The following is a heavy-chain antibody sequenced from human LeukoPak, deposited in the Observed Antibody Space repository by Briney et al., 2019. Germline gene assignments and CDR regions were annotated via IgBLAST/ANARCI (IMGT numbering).Heavy chain of an antibody. CDR3: ATQGYSSSSLDY. CDR2: ISSSSSYI. V-gene: IGHV3-21*01. CDR1: GFTFSSYS. J-gene: IGHJ4*02. D-gene: IGHD6-13*01. Sequence: GGSLRLSCAASGFTFSSYSMNWVRQAPGKGLEWVSSISSSSSYIYYADSVKGRFTISRDNAKNSLYLQMNSLRAEDTAVYYCATQGYSSSSLDYWGQGTLVTVSS.